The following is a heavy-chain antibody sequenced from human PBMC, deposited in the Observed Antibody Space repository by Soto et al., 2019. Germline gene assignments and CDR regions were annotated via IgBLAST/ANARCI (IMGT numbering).Heavy chain of an antibody. J-gene: IGHJ6*02. D-gene: IGHD6-19*01. Sequence: QVQLVESGGGVVQPGRSLRLSCAASGFTFSSYGMHWVRQAPGKGLEWVSAIWYDGSNKYYADSVKGRFTISRDNSKNTLYLQMTRLRAEDTAVYYCARARAVAGPDYYCYYGMDVWGQGTTVTVSS. CDR1: GFTFSSYG. CDR3: ARARAVAGPDYYCYYGMDV. V-gene: IGHV3-33*01. CDR2: IWYDGSNK.